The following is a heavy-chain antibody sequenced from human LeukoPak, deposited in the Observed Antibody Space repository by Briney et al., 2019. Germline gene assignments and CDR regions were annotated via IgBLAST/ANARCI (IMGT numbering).Heavy chain of an antibody. V-gene: IGHV1-2*02. CDR3: ARDRTMIVVDVSYYFDY. CDR1: GYTITGYY. J-gene: IGHJ4*02. Sequence: GASVKVSCKAFGYTITGYYIHWVRQAPGQGLKWMGWINPNNGGTNSAQKFQGRVTMTRDTSIGTAYMELNRLTYDDTAVYYCARDRTMIVVDVSYYFDYWGQGTLVTVSS. D-gene: IGHD3-22*01. CDR2: INPNNGGT.